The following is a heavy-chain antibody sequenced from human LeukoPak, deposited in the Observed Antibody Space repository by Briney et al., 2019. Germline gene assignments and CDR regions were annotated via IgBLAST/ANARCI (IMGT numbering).Heavy chain of an antibody. D-gene: IGHD3-10*01. CDR3: AMSYYGSVY. V-gene: IGHV3-74*01. CDR1: GFTFSSYW. J-gene: IGHJ4*02. Sequence: GGSLRLACAASGFTFSSYWMHWVRQAPGKGLVWVSRINSDGSSTTYADSVKGRFTISRDNAKNTLYLQMNSLRAEDTAVYYCAMSYYGSVYWGQGTLVTVSS. CDR2: INSDGSST.